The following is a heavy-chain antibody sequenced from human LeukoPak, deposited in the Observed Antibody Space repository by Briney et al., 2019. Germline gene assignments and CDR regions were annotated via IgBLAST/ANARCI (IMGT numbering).Heavy chain of an antibody. CDR1: GGSISSSSYY. CDR2: IYYSGST. CDR3: ARALGIYGGNSEVDY. V-gene: IGHV4-39*01. D-gene: IGHD4-23*01. J-gene: IGHJ4*02. Sequence: PSETLSLTCTVSGGSISSSSYYWGWIRQPPGKGLEWIGSIYYSGSTYYNPSLKSRVTISVDTSKNQFSLKLSSVTAADTAVYYCARALGIYGGNSEVDYWGQGTLVTVSS.